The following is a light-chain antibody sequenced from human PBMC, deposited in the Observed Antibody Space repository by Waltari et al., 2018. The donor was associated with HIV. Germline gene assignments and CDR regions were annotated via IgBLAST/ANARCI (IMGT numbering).Light chain of an antibody. CDR3: SSYGGSANLL. V-gene: IGLV2-8*01. CDR2: EVS. CDR1: SSDIGGYTY. J-gene: IGLJ2*01. Sequence: QSTLTQPPSASGSPGQSVTISCTGTSSDIGGYTYVSWYQQYPGKAPKLMIYEVSKRPPGVPYRFSGSESANTASLTVSGLQAEDEADYYCSSYGGSANLLFGGGTKLTVL.